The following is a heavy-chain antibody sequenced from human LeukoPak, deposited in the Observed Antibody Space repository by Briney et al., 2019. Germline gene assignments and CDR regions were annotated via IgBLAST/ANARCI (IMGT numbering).Heavy chain of an antibody. Sequence: RTGGSLRLSCAASGFTFSTYFMHWARQAPGKGLEWVADIASDGSHTFYVESVKGRFTISRDNSKNTLYLQMNSLRAEDTAVYFCARERQDTILHSGAFDIWGQGTMVTVSS. CDR1: GFTFSTYF. CDR2: IASDGSHT. J-gene: IGHJ3*02. D-gene: IGHD2-21*01. CDR3: ARERQDTILHSGAFDI. V-gene: IGHV3-30-3*01.